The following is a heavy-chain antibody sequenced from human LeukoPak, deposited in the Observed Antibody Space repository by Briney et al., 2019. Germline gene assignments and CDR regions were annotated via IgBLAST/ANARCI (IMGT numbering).Heavy chain of an antibody. CDR2: FSGSGGST. CDR1: EFTCSSYH. D-gene: IGHD5-24*01. CDR3: AKPPYGRDVYNYFDY. V-gene: IGHV3-23*01. Sequence: GGSLSLSGAASEFTCSSYHMHWVRQAPGTALEGVSAFSGSGGSTYYADSVKGRFTISRDNSKNTLYLQMNSLRVEDTAVYYCAKPPYGRDVYNYFDYWGQGTPVTVSS. J-gene: IGHJ4*02.